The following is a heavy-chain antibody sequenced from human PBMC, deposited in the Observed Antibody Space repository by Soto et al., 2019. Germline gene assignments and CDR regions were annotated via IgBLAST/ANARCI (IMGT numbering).Heavy chain of an antibody. J-gene: IGHJ5*02. CDR3: ARGVYDSHGYSYP. Sequence: EGYLILSCAVSGFNFSSYEMNWVRQAPGKGLEWISYISSSGDRIYYADSVKGRFTISRDNPKNSLYLQMHSLRAEDTDVYYCARGVYDSHGYSYPWGQGTLVNVS. D-gene: IGHD3-22*01. CDR2: ISSSGDRI. CDR1: GFNFSSYE. V-gene: IGHV3-48*03.